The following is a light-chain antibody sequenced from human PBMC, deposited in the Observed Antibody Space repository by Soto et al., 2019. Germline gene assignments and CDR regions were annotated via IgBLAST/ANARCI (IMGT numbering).Light chain of an antibody. CDR2: GNN. CDR3: QSYDISLGEWV. CDR1: TSNIGADYD. V-gene: IGLV1-40*01. Sequence: QSVLTQPPSVSGAPGPRVTISCAGKTSNIGADYDVHWYRQLPGTAPQLLIYGNNNRPSGVPDRFSGSKSGTSASLAITGLQAEDEADYYCQSYDISLGEWVFGGRTKLTVL. J-gene: IGLJ3*02.